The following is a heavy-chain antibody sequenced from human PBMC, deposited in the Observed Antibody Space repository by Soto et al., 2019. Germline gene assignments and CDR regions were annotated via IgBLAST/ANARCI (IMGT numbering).Heavy chain of an antibody. CDR3: ARGGDYFDY. CDR1: GYIFTNFG. V-gene: IGHV1-18*01. Sequence: QVQLVQSRPEVKKPGASVKVSCKASGYIFTNFGITWARQAPGQGLEWMGWISAYNGDTKYAEKFQGRLTMTTDTSTTTAYMELRSRRSDDTAVYYCARGGDYFDYWGQGALVTVSS. CDR2: ISAYNGDT. J-gene: IGHJ4*02.